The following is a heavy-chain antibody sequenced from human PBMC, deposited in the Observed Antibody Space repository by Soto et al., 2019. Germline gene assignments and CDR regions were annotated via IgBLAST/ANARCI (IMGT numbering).Heavy chain of an antibody. V-gene: IGHV3-66*01. CDR1: GFSVGDNY. CDR2: IYSVGST. CDR3: GREGGYR. J-gene: IGHJ3*01. D-gene: IGHD5-12*01. Sequence: EVQLVESGGGLVQPGGSLRLSCAASGFSVGDNYMKWVRQAPGKGLEWVSLIYSVGSTFYADSVRGRFTISRDNSKNTLFLQINNLRVDDTAVYYCGREGGYRWGQGTMVTVSA.